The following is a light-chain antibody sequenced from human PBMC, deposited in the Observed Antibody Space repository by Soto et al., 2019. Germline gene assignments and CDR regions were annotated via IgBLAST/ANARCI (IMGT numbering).Light chain of an antibody. Sequence: EIVMTQSPGTLSLSPGERATLSCRASQSVSSRLAWYQQKPGQAPRLLISGASSRATGIPDRFSGSGFGTDFTLTISRLEPEDFAVYYCQQYGSSPLTFGGGTRLEIK. CDR1: QSVSSR. J-gene: IGKJ5*01. CDR3: QQYGSSPLT. V-gene: IGKV3-20*01. CDR2: GAS.